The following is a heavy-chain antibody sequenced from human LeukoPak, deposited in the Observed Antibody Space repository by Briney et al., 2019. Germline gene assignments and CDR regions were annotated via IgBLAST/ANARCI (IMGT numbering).Heavy chain of an antibody. D-gene: IGHD3-16*02. CDR2: IIPILGIA. CDR3: ARANAMTTFGGVIAPFDY. CDR1: GGTFSSYA. V-gene: IGHV1-69*04. J-gene: IGHJ4*02. Sequence: WASVKVSCKASGGTFSSYAISWVRQAPGQGLEWMGRIIPILGIANYAQKFQGRVTITADKSTSTAYMELSSLRSEDTAVYYCARANAMTTFGGVIAPFDYWGQGTLVTVSS.